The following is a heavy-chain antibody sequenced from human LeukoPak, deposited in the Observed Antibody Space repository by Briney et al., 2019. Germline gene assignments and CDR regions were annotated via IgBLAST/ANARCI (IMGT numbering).Heavy chain of an antibody. Sequence: PGGSLRPSCAASGFTFSSYGMHWVRQAPGKGLEWVATISHDGSNKYYADSVKGRFTISRDNSKNTLYLQMNSLRAEDTAVYYCAAGYYFGDYWGQGTLVTVSS. V-gene: IGHV3-30*03. CDR3: AAGYYFGDY. J-gene: IGHJ4*02. D-gene: IGHD3-22*01. CDR2: ISHDGSNK. CDR1: GFTFSSYG.